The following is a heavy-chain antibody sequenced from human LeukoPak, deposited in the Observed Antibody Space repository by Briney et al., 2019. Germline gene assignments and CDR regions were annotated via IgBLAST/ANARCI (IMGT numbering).Heavy chain of an antibody. J-gene: IGHJ3*02. V-gene: IGHV1-69*13. CDR2: IIPIFGTA. Sequence: SVKVSCKASGGTFSSYAISWVRQAPRQGLEWMGGIIPIFGTANYAQKFQGRVTITADESTSTAYMELSSLRSEDTAVYYCAREEEKAVAGNYGIWGQGTMVTVSS. D-gene: IGHD6-19*01. CDR3: AREEEKAVAGNYGI. CDR1: GGTFSSYA.